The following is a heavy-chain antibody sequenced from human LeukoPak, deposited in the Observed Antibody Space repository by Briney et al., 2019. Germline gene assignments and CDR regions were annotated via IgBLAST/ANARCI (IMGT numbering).Heavy chain of an antibody. Sequence: GGSLRLSCAASGFPFSNNVMTWVRQAPGRGLDWLSANSGGGGDTYYADSVKGRFTISRGNSKNILYLQMSSLTAEDTAVYYCAKTFPYGTTWFGFCDYWGQGALVTVSS. V-gene: IGHV3-23*01. D-gene: IGHD3-10*01. CDR1: GFPFSNNV. CDR2: NSGGGGDT. J-gene: IGHJ4*02. CDR3: AKTFPYGTTWFGFCDY.